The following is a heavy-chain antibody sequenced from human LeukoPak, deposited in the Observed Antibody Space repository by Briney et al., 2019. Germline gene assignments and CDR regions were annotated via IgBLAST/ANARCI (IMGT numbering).Heavy chain of an antibody. CDR3: AKDREGTLADYFDY. CDR1: GFTFSSYA. D-gene: IGHD1-7*01. CDR2: ISGSGGST. Sequence: GGSLRLSCAASGFTFSSYAMTWVRQAPGKGLEWVSSISGSGGSTYYADSVKGRFTISRDNSKNTLYLQMNSLRGEDTAVYYCAKDREGTLADYFDYWGQGSLVTVSS. J-gene: IGHJ4*02. V-gene: IGHV3-23*01.